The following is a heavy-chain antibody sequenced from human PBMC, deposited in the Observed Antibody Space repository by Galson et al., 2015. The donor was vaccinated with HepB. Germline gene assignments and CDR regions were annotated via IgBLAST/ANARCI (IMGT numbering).Heavy chain of an antibody. D-gene: IGHD2-15*01. CDR1: GFTFTDHY. Sequence: SLRLSCAASGFTFTDHYMGWFRQAPGQGLECLSYISSTSSDTNYADSVKGRFTISRDNAKKSLYLQMNDLRVEDTAVYYCTRDTRVPNHWGQGTLVTVSS. J-gene: IGHJ4*02. CDR3: TRDTRVPNH. CDR2: ISSTSSDT. V-gene: IGHV3-11*06.